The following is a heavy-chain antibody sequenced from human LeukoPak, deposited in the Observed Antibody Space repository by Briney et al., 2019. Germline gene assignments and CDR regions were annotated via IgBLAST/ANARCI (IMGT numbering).Heavy chain of an antibody. Sequence: SETLSLTCAVYGGSFSGYYWSWIRQPPGKELEWIGEINHSGSTNYNPSLKSRVTISVDTSKNQFSLKLSSVTAADTAVYYCARGIQYSSGWYFFCWFDPWGQGTLDTVSS. CDR1: GGSFSGYY. CDR2: INHSGST. D-gene: IGHD6-19*01. J-gene: IGHJ5*02. CDR3: ARGIQYSSGWYFFCWFDP. V-gene: IGHV4-34*01.